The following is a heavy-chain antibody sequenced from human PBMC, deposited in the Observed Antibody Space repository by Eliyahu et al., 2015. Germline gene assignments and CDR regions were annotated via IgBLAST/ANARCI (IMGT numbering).Heavy chain of an antibody. V-gene: IGHV4-39*01. Sequence: QLQLQESGPGLVKPSETLSLTCTVSGGSISSSSYYWGWIRQPPGKGLEWIGSIYYSGSTYYNPSLKSRVTISVDTSKNQFSLKLSSVTAADTAVYYCATHMKYVSDDYWGQGTLVTVSS. J-gene: IGHJ4*02. D-gene: IGHD2-8*01. CDR2: IYYSGST. CDR1: GGSISSSSYY. CDR3: ATHMKYVSDDY.